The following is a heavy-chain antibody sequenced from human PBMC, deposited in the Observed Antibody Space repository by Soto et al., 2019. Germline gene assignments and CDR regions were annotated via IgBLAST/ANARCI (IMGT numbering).Heavy chain of an antibody. J-gene: IGHJ4*02. V-gene: IGHV3-30-3*01. D-gene: IGHD5-12*01. CDR2: ISYDGSNK. CDR1: GFTFSSYA. Sequence: QVQLVESGGGVVQPGRSLRLSCAASGFTFSSYAMHWVRQAPGKGLEWVAVISYDGSNKYYADSVKGRFTISRDNSKNTLYLQMNSLRAEDTAVYYCARGRDGYNSDYWGQGTLVTVSS. CDR3: ARGRDGYNSDY.